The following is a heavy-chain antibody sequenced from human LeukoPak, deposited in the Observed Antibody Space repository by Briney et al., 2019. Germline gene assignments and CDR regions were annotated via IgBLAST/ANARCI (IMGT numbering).Heavy chain of an antibody. CDR3: AKGGVVHAFDI. J-gene: IGHJ3*02. V-gene: IGHV3-21*04. CDR1: GFTFSSYT. Sequence: GGSLRLSCTASGFTFSSYTMNWVRQAPGKGLEWVSSISGSSYYIYYADSVKGRFTVSRDNSKNTLYLQMNSLRAEDTAVYYCAKGGVVHAFDIWGQGTMVTVSS. D-gene: IGHD2-15*01. CDR2: ISGSSYYI.